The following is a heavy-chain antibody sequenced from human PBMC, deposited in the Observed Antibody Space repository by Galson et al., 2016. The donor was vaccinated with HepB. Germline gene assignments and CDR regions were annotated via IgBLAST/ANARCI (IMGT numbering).Heavy chain of an antibody. J-gene: IGHJ4*02. CDR2: AYHTGTT. Sequence: SETLSLTCTVSGDSMTSNWYSWVRQPPGQGLEWIGEAYHTGTTHYNPSLKNRVTMSIDKSNNHLSLTLNFVTAADTATYYCARHIAVAGTRGFDYWGQGTLVTVSS. V-gene: IGHV4-4*02. CDR3: ARHIAVAGTRGFDY. D-gene: IGHD6-19*01. CDR1: GDSMTSNW.